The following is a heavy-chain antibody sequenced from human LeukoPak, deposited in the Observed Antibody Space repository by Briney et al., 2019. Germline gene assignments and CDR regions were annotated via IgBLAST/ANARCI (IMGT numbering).Heavy chain of an antibody. V-gene: IGHV3-48*01. CDR2: ISSSSSTI. CDR3: ARWGAVAAHYYFDY. Sequence: GGSLRLSCAASGFTFSSYSMNWVRQAPGKGLEWVSYISSSSSTIYYADSVKGRFTISRDNAKNSLYLQMNSLRAEDTAVYYCARWGAVAAHYYFDYWGQGTLVTVSS. J-gene: IGHJ4*02. CDR1: GFTFSSYS. D-gene: IGHD6-19*01.